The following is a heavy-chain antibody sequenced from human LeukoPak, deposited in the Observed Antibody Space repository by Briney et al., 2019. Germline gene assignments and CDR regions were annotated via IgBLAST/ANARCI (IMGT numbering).Heavy chain of an antibody. V-gene: IGHV3-23*01. CDR1: GFTFSSYA. CDR2: ISGSGGST. CDR3: AKDIVSGRYGGKPYNWFDP. D-gene: IGHD4/OR15-4a*01. J-gene: IGHJ5*02. Sequence: PGGSLRLSCAASGFTFSSYAMSWVRQAPGKGLEWVSAISGSGGSTYYADSVKGRFTISRDNSKNTLYLQMNSLRAEDTAVYYSAKDIVSGRYGGKPYNWFDPWGQGTLVTVSS.